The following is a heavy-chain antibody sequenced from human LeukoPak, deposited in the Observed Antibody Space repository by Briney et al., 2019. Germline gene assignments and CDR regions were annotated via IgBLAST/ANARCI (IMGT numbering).Heavy chain of an antibody. V-gene: IGHV4-39*07. CDR1: GGSISSSSYY. Sequence: SETLSLTCTVSGGSISSSSYYWGWIRQPPGKGLEWIGSIYYSGSTYYNPSLKSRVTISVDTSKNQFSLKLSSVTAADTTVYYCARDRSYYDFWSGWYYYYYMDVWGKGTTVTVSS. J-gene: IGHJ6*03. D-gene: IGHD3-3*01. CDR3: ARDRSYYDFWSGWYYYYYMDV. CDR2: IYYSGST.